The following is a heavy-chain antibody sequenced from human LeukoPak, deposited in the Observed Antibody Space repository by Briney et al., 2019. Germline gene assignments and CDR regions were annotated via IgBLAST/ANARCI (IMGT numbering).Heavy chain of an antibody. CDR2: ITPNADRT. CDR1: GFTFGSYG. J-gene: IGHJ1*01. CDR3: AIMHGYYDGSGYWVQ. Sequence: GGSLRLSCAASGFTFGSYGMSWVRQAPGKGLEWVSFITPNADRTSYADSVEGRFTISRNNPRNTLYMQMNSLRDEDTAIYYCAIMHGYYDGSGYWVQWGQGTLVTVSS. V-gene: IGHV3-23*01. D-gene: IGHD3-22*01.